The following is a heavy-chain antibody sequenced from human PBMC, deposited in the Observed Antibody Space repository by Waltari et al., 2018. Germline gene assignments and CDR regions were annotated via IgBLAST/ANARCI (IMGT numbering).Heavy chain of an antibody. J-gene: IGHJ4*02. Sequence: QVQLVQSGSELKKPGASVQVYCKDSGYTFTSYAMYWVRQAPGQGLEWMGWLNTNTGNPTYAQGFTGRFVFSLDSSVSTAYLQISSRKDENTAVYYCARDRGYNTLEDWGQGTLVTVSS. CDR2: LNTNTGNP. D-gene: IGHD5-12*01. V-gene: IGHV7-4-1*02. CDR1: GYTFTSYA. CDR3: ARDRGYNTLED.